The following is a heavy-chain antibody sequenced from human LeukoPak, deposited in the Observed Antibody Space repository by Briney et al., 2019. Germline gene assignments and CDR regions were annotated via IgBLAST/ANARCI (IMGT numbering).Heavy chain of an antibody. CDR2: IRYDGSNK. CDR3: AKDPAGYSSGWNGGYYYMDV. J-gene: IGHJ6*03. CDR1: GFTFSSYG. Sequence: PGGSLRLSCAASGFTFSSYGMHWVRQAPGKGLEWVAFIRYDGSNKYYADSVKGRFTISRDNSKNTLYLQMNSLRAEDTAVYYYAKDPAGYSSGWNGGYYYMDVWGKGTTVTVSS. D-gene: IGHD6-19*01. V-gene: IGHV3-30*02.